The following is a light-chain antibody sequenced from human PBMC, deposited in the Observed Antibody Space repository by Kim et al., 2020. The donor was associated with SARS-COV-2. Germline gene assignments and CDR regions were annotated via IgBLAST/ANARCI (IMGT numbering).Light chain of an antibody. Sequence: QAVVTQEPSLTVSPGGTGTLTCGSSTGAVTSGHFPYWFQQKPGQAPKTLIYDTSNKHSWTPARFSASLLGGEAALTLSGAQPEDETEYYCLLSYRGARVFGGGTQLTVL. CDR3: LLSYRGARV. V-gene: IGLV7-46*01. J-gene: IGLJ3*02. CDR2: DTS. CDR1: TGAVTSGHF.